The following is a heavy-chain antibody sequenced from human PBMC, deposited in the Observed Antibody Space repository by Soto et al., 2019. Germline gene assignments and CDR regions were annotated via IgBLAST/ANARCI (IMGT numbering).Heavy chain of an antibody. J-gene: IGHJ4*02. CDR3: AREASAVLALAY. CDR2: FNPNSGDT. Sequence: AXVXVSCKASEYTFXAYSMHSVRQAPGQGLECIGWFNPNSGDTVYAEKFQGRVTLARDTSISTAYMEMSSLRSHDTALYYCAREASAVLALAYWGQGTLGTVS. CDR1: EYTFXAYS. V-gene: IGHV1-2*02. D-gene: IGHD6-19*01.